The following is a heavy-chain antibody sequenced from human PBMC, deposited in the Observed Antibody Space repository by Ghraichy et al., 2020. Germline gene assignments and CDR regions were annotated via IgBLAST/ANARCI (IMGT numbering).Heavy chain of an antibody. CDR3: TRDMYYYDSSGYYPLDY. D-gene: IGHD3-22*01. Sequence: VGFIRSKAYGGTTEYAASVKGRFTISRDDSKSIAYLQMNSLKTEDTAVYYCTRDMYYYDSSGYYPLDYWGQVSFFTVSA. CDR2: IRSKAYGGTT. V-gene: IGHV3-49*02. J-gene: IGHJ4*02.